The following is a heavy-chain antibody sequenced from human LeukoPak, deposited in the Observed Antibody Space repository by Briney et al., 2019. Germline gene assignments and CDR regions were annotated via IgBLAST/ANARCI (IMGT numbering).Heavy chain of an antibody. J-gene: IGHJ4*02. CDR3: ARDDWGPGDH. V-gene: IGHV3-7*01. CDR1: GFIFSRHW. CDR2: INLDGREK. Sequence: SGGSLRLSCATSGFIFSRHWMSWVRQAPGRGLEWVANINLDGREKYYVDSVKGRFTISRDNAMNSLFLQMNSLRGEDTAVYYCARDDWGPGDHWGQGTLVTVSS. D-gene: IGHD3-9*01.